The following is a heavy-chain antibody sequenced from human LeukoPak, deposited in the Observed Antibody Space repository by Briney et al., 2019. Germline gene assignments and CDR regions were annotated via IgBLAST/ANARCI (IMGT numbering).Heavy chain of an antibody. J-gene: IGHJ5*02. CDR2: ISSSGSTI. Sequence: GRSLRLSCAASGFTFSDYYMSWIRQPPGKGLEWVSYISSSGSTIYYADSVKGRFTISRDKAKNSLCLQMNSLRAEDTAVSYCARPYYYVSGNYYKAHWFDPWGQGTLVTVSS. D-gene: IGHD3-10*01. CDR3: ARPYYYVSGNYYKAHWFDP. V-gene: IGHV3-11*01. CDR1: GFTFSDYY.